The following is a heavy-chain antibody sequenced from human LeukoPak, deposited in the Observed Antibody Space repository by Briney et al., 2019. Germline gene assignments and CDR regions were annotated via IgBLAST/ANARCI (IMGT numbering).Heavy chain of an antibody. CDR1: GFTFSSYG. Sequence: GGSLRLSCAASGFTFSSYGMHWLRQSAGQGLECVASILYDGSAQYYADSVKGRFTISRDNSKNTLYLQMNSLRADDTAQYYCAKDRWAHSSGSYFDYWGQGTLVTVSS. J-gene: IGHJ4*02. CDR2: ILYDGSAQ. CDR3: AKDRWAHSSGSYFDY. D-gene: IGHD3-10*01. V-gene: IGHV3-30*02.